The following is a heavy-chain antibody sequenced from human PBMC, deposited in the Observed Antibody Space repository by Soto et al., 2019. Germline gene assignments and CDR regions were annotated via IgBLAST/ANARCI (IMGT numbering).Heavy chain of an antibody. CDR2: IYYTGNT. CDR3: ASGPDAYQVRY. Sequence: QVQLQESGPGLVKPSQTLSLTCTVSGGSISSGGTGSYWTWIRQLPGKGLEWIGYIYYTGNTYYNPSLKSRPTISIDTAENQFSLKLTSVTAAATAVYFCASGPDAYQVRYWGQGTLVTVSS. V-gene: IGHV4-31*03. D-gene: IGHD2-2*01. CDR1: GGSISSGGTGSY. J-gene: IGHJ4*02.